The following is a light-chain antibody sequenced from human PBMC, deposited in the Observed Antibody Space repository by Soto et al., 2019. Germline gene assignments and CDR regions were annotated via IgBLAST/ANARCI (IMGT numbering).Light chain of an antibody. CDR1: QGISTS. CDR2: GAS. CDR3: QKLNTSPFP. Sequence: IPLTQSPSSLSASVGDRVTITCRASQGISTSLAWYQQKPGKAPKFLIYGASTLQSGVPSRFSGSGSGTVFPLTFSTLQPEDFPTNYCQKLNTSPFPFGGGTKVRSN. J-gene: IGKJ4*01. V-gene: IGKV1-9*01.